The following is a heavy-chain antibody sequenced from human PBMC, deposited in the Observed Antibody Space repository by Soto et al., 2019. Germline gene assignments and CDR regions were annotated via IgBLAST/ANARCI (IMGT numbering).Heavy chain of an antibody. J-gene: IGHJ6*02. V-gene: IGHV4-30-4*01. CDR1: GGSISNGDYY. CDR3: ARVSGHYYYGVDV. CDR2: IYYGGNT. Sequence: QVQLQESGPGLVKPSETLSLTCNVFGGSISNGDYYWIWIPQPPGKGLQYIGYIYYGGNTNYNPSLKSRLTMSIDRSANHFSLTLTSVTAAATALYYCARVSGHYYYGVDVWGQGTTVIVSS.